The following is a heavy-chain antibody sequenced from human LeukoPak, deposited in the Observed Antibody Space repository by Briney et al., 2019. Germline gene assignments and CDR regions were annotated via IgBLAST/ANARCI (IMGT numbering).Heavy chain of an antibody. D-gene: IGHD3-9*01. CDR1: GFTFDDYA. J-gene: IGHJ4*02. CDR3: AKDISRHYDILTGYPSGFDY. V-gene: IGHV3-9*01. CDR2: ISWNSGSI. Sequence: GGSLRLSCAASGFTFDDYAMPWVRQAPGKGLEWVSGISWNSGSIGYADPVKGRFTISRDNAKNSLYLQMNSLRAEDTALYYCAKDISRHYDILTGYPSGFDYWGQGTLVTVSS.